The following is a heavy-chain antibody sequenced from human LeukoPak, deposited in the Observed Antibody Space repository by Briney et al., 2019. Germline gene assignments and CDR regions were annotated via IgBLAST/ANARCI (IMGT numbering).Heavy chain of an antibody. CDR3: AKGGHYYHHDKDV. CDR1: GFTFRSHA. J-gene: IGHJ6*02. V-gene: IGHV3-23*01. Sequence: GGSLRLSCVGSGFTFRSHAMSWVRQAPEKGLEFVSGTYENGGTTYYADSVKGRFSISRDNSKSTLYLQMNSLRAEDTAIYYCAKGGHYYHHDKDVWGQGTTVTV. D-gene: IGHD2-15*01. CDR2: TYENGGTT.